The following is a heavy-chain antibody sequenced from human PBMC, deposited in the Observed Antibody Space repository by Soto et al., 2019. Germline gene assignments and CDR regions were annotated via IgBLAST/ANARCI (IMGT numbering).Heavy chain of an antibody. CDR1: GYTFTSYA. CDR3: ARGVGSGSYYNQYNWFDP. V-gene: IGHV1-3*01. Sequence: GASVKVSCKASGYTFTSYAMHLVRQAPGQRVEWMGWINAGNGNTKYSQKFQGRVTITRDTSTSTAYMELRSLRSDDTAVYYCARGVGSGSYYNQYNWFDPWGQGTLVTVSS. CDR2: INAGNGNT. J-gene: IGHJ5*02. D-gene: IGHD3-10*01.